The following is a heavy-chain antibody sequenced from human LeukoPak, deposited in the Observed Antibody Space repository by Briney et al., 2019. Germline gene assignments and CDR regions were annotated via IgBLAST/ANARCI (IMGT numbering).Heavy chain of an antibody. V-gene: IGHV4-59*08. Sequence: SETLSLTCTVSGGSISSYYWSWIRQPPGKGLEWIGYIYYSGSTNYNPSLKSRVTISVDTPKNQFSLKLSSVTAADTAVYYCARHGGPAATPLHYYYGMDVWGQGTTVTVSS. J-gene: IGHJ6*02. CDR1: GGSISSYY. CDR3: ARHGGPAATPLHYYYGMDV. D-gene: IGHD2-2*01. CDR2: IYYSGST.